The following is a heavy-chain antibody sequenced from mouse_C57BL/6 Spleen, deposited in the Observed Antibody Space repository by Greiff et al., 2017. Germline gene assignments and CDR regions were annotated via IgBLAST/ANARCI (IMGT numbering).Heavy chain of an antibody. CDR3: ARNCGSCYVFAY. Sequence: EVKLVESGGGLVKPGGSLKLSCAASGFTFSDYGMHWVRQAPEKGLEWVAYISSGSITIYYADTVKGRFTISRDNAKNTLFLQMTSLRSEDTAMYYCARNCGSCYVFAYWRQGTLVTVSA. V-gene: IGHV5-17*01. CDR2: ISSGSITI. CDR1: GFTFSDYG. D-gene: IGHD1-1*01. J-gene: IGHJ3*01.